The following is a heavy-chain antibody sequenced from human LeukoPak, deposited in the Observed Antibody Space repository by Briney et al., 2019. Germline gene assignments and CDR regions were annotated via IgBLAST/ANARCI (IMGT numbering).Heavy chain of an antibody. CDR2: IYSGGGT. J-gene: IGHJ6*03. D-gene: IGHD3-9*01. CDR3: ARDLDYDILTGAHYYYYYMDV. Sequence: GGSLRLSCTVSGFTVSSNSMSWVRQAPGKGLEWVSFIYSGGGTHYSDSVKGRFTISRDNSKNTLYLQMNSLRAEDTAVYYCARDLDYDILTGAHYYYYYMDVWGKGTTVTVSS. V-gene: IGHV3-66*02. CDR1: GFTVSSNS.